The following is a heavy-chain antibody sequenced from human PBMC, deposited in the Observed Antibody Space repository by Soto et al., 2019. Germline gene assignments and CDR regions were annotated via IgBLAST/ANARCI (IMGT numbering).Heavy chain of an antibody. Sequence: EVQLLESGGGLVQPGGSLKLSCAASGFTSVSYAMSWVRQPPGKGLEWVSTVTGSGSNTYYVDSVKGRFTVSRGNSKNMLSLQMNGLRAEDTAIYYCVRHRGYSFGYPFDHWGQGTLVNVAS. J-gene: IGHJ4*02. D-gene: IGHD5-18*01. V-gene: IGHV3-23*01. CDR2: VTGSGSNT. CDR3: VRHRGYSFGYPFDH. CDR1: GFTSVSYA.